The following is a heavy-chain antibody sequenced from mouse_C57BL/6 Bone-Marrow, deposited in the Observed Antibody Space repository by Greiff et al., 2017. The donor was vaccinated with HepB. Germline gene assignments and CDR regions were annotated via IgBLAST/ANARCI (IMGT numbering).Heavy chain of an antibody. J-gene: IGHJ4*01. CDR1: GFTFSDYY. Sequence: EVNVVESGGGLVQPGGSLKLSCAASGFTFSDYYMYWVRQTPEKRLEWVAYISNGGGSTYYPDTVKGRFTISRDNAKNTLYLQMSRLKSEDTAMYYCARRLWLRRPHYYAMDYWGQGTSVTVSS. CDR3: ARRLWLRRPHYYAMDY. D-gene: IGHD2-2*01. CDR2: ISNGGGST. V-gene: IGHV5-12*01.